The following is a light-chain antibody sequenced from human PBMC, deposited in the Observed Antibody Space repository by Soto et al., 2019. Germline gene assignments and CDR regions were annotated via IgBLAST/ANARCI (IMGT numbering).Light chain of an antibody. J-gene: IGKJ2*01. CDR3: QQYASSPYT. CDR2: GAS. Sequence: EIALTQSPGTLSLSPGERATLSCRASQSISSSYLAWYQQKPGQAPRLLIYGASRRPTGIPDRFSGRESGTDFTLTITTLEPEDSAVYFCQQYASSPYTFGQGTKVEIK. CDR1: QSISSSY. V-gene: IGKV3-20*01.